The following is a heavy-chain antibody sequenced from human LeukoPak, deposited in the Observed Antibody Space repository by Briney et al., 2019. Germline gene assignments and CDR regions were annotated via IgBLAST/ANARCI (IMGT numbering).Heavy chain of an antibody. J-gene: IGHJ3*02. D-gene: IGHD3-22*01. V-gene: IGHV4-39*01. CDR1: GGSISSSSYY. Sequence: PSETLSLTCTVSGGSISSSSYYWGWIRQPPGKGLEWIGSIYYSGSTYYNPSLKSRVTISVDTSKNQFSLKLSSVTAADTAVYYCARTMLYYYDSSGNAFDIWGQGTMVTVSS. CDR3: ARTMLYYYDSSGNAFDI. CDR2: IYYSGST.